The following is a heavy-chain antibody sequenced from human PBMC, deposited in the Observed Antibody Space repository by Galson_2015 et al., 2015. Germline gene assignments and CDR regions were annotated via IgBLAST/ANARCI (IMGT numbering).Heavy chain of an antibody. Sequence: YWDDDKRYSPSLKSRLTITKDTSKNQVVLTMTNMDPVDTATYFCARQGVSDALDIWGQGTMVTVSS. CDR2: YWDDDK. J-gene: IGHJ3*02. D-gene: IGHD3-10*01. CDR3: ARQGVSDALDI. V-gene: IGHV2-5*02.